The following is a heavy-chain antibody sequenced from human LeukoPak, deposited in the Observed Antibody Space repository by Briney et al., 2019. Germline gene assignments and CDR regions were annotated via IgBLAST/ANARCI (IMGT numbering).Heavy chain of an antibody. Sequence: GGSLRLSCVASGFTFSIYAMHWVRQAPGKGLEWVAVISYDGSNKYYADSVKGRFTISRDNSKNTLYLQMNSLRAEDTAVYYCARVEVVPAAPPAGMDVWGQGTTVTVSS. V-gene: IGHV3-30-3*01. D-gene: IGHD2-2*01. CDR3: ARVEVVPAAPPAGMDV. CDR2: ISYDGSNK. J-gene: IGHJ6*02. CDR1: GFTFSIYA.